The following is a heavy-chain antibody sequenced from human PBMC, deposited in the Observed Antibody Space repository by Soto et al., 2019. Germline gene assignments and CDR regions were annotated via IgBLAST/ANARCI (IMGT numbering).Heavy chain of an antibody. V-gene: IGHV3-11*01. CDR3: AGFKEGNILGLRCLDP. Sequence: PGGSLRLSCVASGVDFRGSYMNWIRQAPGKGLEWISYISGTGRTIHYADSVKGRFVISRDNSKDSLYLQMNALRADDTAVYYCAGFKEGNILGLRCLDPWGQRNRVTVYS. J-gene: IGHJ5*02. D-gene: IGHD2-2*01. CDR1: GVDFRGSY. CDR2: ISGTGRTI.